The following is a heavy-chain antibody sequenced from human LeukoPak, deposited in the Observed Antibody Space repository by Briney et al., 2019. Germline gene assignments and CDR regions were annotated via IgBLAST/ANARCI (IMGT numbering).Heavy chain of an antibody. Sequence: SETLSLTCTVSGGSISSSSYSWGWIRQPPGKGLEWIGSVSHSGSINYDPSLKNRVIISVDASKNQFSLKLSSVTAADTAVYYCARAVRGSGSYIYGMDVWGQGTTVTVSS. J-gene: IGHJ6*02. D-gene: IGHD3-10*01. V-gene: IGHV4-39*07. CDR1: GGSISSSSYS. CDR3: ARAVRGSGSYIYGMDV. CDR2: VSHSGSI.